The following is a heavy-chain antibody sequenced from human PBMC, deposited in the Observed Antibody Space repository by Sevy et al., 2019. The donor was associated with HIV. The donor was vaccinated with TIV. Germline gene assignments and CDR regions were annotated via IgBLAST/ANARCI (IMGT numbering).Heavy chain of an antibody. Sequence: GSLRLSCAASGFTFSSYVMSWVRQAPGKGLEWVSAISGSGGSTYYADSVKGRFTISRDNSKNTLYLQMNSLRAEDTAVYYCAKDRIMITFGGVIAFDYWGQGTLVTVSS. D-gene: IGHD3-16*02. J-gene: IGHJ4*02. CDR3: AKDRIMITFGGVIAFDY. V-gene: IGHV3-23*01. CDR1: GFTFSSYV. CDR2: ISGSGGST.